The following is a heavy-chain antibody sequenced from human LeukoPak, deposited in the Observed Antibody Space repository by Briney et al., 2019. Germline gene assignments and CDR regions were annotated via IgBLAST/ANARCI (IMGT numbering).Heavy chain of an antibody. CDR1: GYTFTSYG. D-gene: IGHD2-21*01. CDR2: ISAYNGNT. J-gene: IGHJ3*02. V-gene: IGHV1-18*01. Sequence: AAVEVSCKASGYTFTSYGISWVRQAPGQGLEWMGWISAYNGNTNYAQKLQGRVTMTTDTSTSTAYMELRSLRSDDTAVYYCARVGGHMVQDAFDIWGQGTMVTVSS. CDR3: ARVGGHMVQDAFDI.